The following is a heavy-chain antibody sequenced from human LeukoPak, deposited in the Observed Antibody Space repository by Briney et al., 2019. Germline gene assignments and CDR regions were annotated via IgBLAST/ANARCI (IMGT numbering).Heavy chain of an antibody. D-gene: IGHD3-10*01. CDR2: IYYSGST. J-gene: IGHJ4*02. Sequence: PSQTLSLTCTVSGGSISSGDYYWSWIRQPPGKGLEWIGYIYYSGSTYYNPSLKSRVTMSVDTSKNQFSLKMKSVAAADTAVYYCASNYGSGSYHYFDYWGQGTLVTVSS. CDR1: GGSISSGDYY. V-gene: IGHV4-30-4*01. CDR3: ASNYGSGSYHYFDY.